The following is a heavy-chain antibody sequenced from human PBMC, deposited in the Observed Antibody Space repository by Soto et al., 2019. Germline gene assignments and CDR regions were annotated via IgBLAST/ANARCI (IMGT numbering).Heavy chain of an antibody. CDR2: IYYSGST. CDR1: GGSISSYY. J-gene: IGHJ6*02. D-gene: IGHD3-22*01. Sequence: PSETLSLTCTVSGGSISSYYWSWIRQPPGKGLEWIGYIYYSGSTNYNPSLKSRVTISVDTSKNQFSLKLSSVTAADTAVYYCARAYYYEAYGMDVWGQGTTVTVSS. V-gene: IGHV4-59*01. CDR3: ARAYYYEAYGMDV.